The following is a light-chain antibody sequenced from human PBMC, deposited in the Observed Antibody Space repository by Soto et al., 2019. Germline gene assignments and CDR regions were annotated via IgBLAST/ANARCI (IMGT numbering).Light chain of an antibody. CDR2: GNS. CDR3: QSYDSSLSGSV. V-gene: IGLV1-40*01. Sequence: QSVLTQPPSGYGAPGQRITLSCTGSSSNIGAGYDVHGYQQLPGTAPKLLIYGNSNRPSGVPDRFSGSKSGTSASLAITGLQAEDEADYYCQSYDSSLSGSVFGGGTKLTVL. J-gene: IGLJ2*01. CDR1: SSNIGAGYD.